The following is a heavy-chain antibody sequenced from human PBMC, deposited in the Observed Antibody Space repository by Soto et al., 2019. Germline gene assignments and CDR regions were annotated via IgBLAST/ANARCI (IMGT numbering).Heavy chain of an antibody. V-gene: IGHV3-64*01. CDR2: ISSNGGST. D-gene: IGHD2-15*01. J-gene: IGHJ4*02. Sequence: GGSLRLSCAASGFTFSSYAMHWVRQAPGKGLEYVSAISSNGGSTYYANSVKGRFTISRDNSKNTLYLQMGSLRAEDMAVYYCARAKGGTDFDYWGQGTLVTVS. CDR3: ARAKGGTDFDY. CDR1: GFTFSSYA.